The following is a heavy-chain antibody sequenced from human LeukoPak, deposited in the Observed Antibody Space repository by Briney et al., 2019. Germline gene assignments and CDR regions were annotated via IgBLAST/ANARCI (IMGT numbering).Heavy chain of an antibody. J-gene: IGHJ3*02. V-gene: IGHV4-59*12. CDR2: IYYSGST. D-gene: IGHD3-3*01. CDR3: ARGPEPTIFGVNDAFDI. CDR1: GGSISSYY. Sequence: KASETLSLTCTVSGGSISSYYWSWIRQPPGKGLEWIGYIYYSGSTNYNPSLKSRVTMSVDTSKNQFSLKLSSVTAADTAVYYCARGPEPTIFGVNDAFDIWGQGTMVTVSS.